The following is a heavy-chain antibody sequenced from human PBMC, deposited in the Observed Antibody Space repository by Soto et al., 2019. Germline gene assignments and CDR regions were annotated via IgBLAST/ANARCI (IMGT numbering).Heavy chain of an antibody. V-gene: IGHV3-23*01. CDR3: AKPGRYCSSTSCFTFDY. J-gene: IGHJ4*02. Sequence: GGSLRLSCAASGFTFSSYAMSWVRQAPGKGLEWVSAISGSGGSTYYADPVKGRFTISRDNSKNTLYLQMNSLRAEDTAVYYCAKPGRYCSSTSCFTFDYWGQGTLVTVSS. CDR1: GFTFSSYA. CDR2: ISGSGGST. D-gene: IGHD2-2*02.